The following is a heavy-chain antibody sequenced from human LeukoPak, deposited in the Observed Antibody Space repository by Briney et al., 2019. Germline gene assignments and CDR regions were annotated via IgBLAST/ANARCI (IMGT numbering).Heavy chain of an antibody. V-gene: IGHV4-39*01. CDR2: IYYSGST. CDR1: GGSISSSNYY. CDR3: ARLDGYCSGGSCYSVSFVDP. Sequence: PSETLSLTCTVSGGSISSSNYYWGWIRQPPGKWLEWIGSIYYSGSTYYNPSLKSRVTISVDTSKNQFSLKLSSVTAADTAVYYCARLDGYCSGGSCYSVSFVDPWGQGTLVTVSS. D-gene: IGHD2-15*01. J-gene: IGHJ5*02.